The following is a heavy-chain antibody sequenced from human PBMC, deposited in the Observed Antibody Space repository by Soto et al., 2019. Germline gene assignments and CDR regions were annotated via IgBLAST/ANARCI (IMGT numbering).Heavy chain of an antibody. CDR1: GYTFTSYY. Sequence: ASVKVSCKASGYTFTSYYMHWVRQAPGQGLEWMGIINPSGGSTSYAQKFQGRVTMTRDTSTSTVYMELSSLRSGDTAVYYCARDPDYGDQIYAFDIWGQGTMVTVSS. J-gene: IGHJ3*02. CDR3: ARDPDYGDQIYAFDI. CDR2: INPSGGST. V-gene: IGHV1-46*01. D-gene: IGHD4-17*01.